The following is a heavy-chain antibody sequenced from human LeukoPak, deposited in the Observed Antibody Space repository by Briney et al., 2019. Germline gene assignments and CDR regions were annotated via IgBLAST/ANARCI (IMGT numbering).Heavy chain of an antibody. CDR2: IKQDGSEK. J-gene: IGHJ4*02. CDR3: ARGIQGGYDY. Sequence: GGSLRLSCAASGFTFDDYGMSWVRQAPGKGLEWVANIKQDGSEKYYVDSVKGRFTISRDNAKNSLYLQMNSLRAEDTAVYYCARGIQGGYDYWGQGTLVTVSS. V-gene: IGHV3-7*01. CDR1: GFTFDDYG. D-gene: IGHD5-18*01.